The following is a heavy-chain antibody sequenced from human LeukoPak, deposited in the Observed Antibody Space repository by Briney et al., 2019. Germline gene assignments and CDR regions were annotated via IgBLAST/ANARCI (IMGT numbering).Heavy chain of an antibody. Sequence: ASVTVSFTVSGYTLTELSMHWVRQAPGKGLEWMGGFDPEDGETIYAQKFQGRVTMTEDTSTDTAYMELSSLRSEDTAVYYCATGHPDCSGGSCYHGMDVWGQGTTVTVSS. J-gene: IGHJ6*02. D-gene: IGHD2-15*01. CDR3: ATGHPDCSGGSCYHGMDV. CDR1: GYTLTELS. V-gene: IGHV1-24*01. CDR2: FDPEDGET.